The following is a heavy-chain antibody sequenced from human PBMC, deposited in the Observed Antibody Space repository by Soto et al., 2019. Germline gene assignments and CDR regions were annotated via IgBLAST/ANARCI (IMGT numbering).Heavy chain of an antibody. D-gene: IGHD4-17*01. CDR2: FDPEVGKT. CDR1: GHTLSELS. CDR3: TTDSRGGAYGSVDV. J-gene: IGHJ6*02. V-gene: IGHV1-24*01. Sequence: QVPLVQSGAEVKKPGASVKVSCKVSGHTLSELSIYWVRQAPGKGLEGMGGFDPEVGKTIYTQKVQGRVTMSEDKSTDTAYLELRSLRFEDTAIYYCTTDSRGGAYGSVDVWGQGTNVTVSS.